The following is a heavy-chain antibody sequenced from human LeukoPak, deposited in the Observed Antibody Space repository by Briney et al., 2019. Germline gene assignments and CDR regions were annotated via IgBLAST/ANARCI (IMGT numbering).Heavy chain of an antibody. J-gene: IGHJ4*02. CDR3: ARSLNPYSSGWYDY. CDR2: IKQDGSEK. V-gene: IGHV3-7*01. CDR1: GGSISSYY. D-gene: IGHD6-19*01. Sequence: ETLSLTCTVSGGSISSYYWSWIRQPPGKGLEWVANIKQDGSEKYYVDSVKGRFTISRDNAKNSLYLQMNSLRAEDTAVYYCARSLNPYSSGWYDYWGQGTLVTVSS.